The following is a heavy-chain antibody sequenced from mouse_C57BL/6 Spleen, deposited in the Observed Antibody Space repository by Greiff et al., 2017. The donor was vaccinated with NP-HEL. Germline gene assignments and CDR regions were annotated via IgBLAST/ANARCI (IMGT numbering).Heavy chain of an antibody. Sequence: EVQLQQSGAELVKPGASVKLSCTASGFNINDYYMHWVKQRTEQGLEWIGRIDPEDGETKYATKFQGKATITADTSSNTAYLQLSSLTSEDSAVYYCAISRYYGSPLAYWGRGARVTVSA. CDR2: IDPEDGET. V-gene: IGHV14-2*01. J-gene: IGHJ3*01. CDR3: AISRYYGSPLAY. D-gene: IGHD1-1*01. CDR1: GFNINDYY.